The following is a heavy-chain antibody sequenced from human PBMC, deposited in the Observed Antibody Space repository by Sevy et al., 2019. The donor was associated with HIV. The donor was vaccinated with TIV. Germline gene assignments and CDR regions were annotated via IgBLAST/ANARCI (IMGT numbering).Heavy chain of an antibody. D-gene: IGHD3-16*01. Sequence: GGSLRLSCAASGFTFSANWMIWVRQAPGKGLEWVANIIADGSDKHYVDSVEGRFTISRDNAKNLLFLQMNSLRVEDTAVYYCAHETFGRFESWGQGTLVTVSS. CDR1: GFTFSANW. CDR3: AHETFGRFES. J-gene: IGHJ4*02. V-gene: IGHV3-7*01. CDR2: IIADGSDK.